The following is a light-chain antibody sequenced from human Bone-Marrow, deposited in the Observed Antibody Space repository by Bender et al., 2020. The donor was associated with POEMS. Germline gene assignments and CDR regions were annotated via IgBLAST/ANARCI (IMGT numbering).Light chain of an antibody. CDR3: QVWDTTTDHGGV. CDR2: DDT. Sequence: SYVLTQPPSVSVAPGQTAIITCGGNNIGDKSVHWYQQRPGQAPVMVVYDDTSRPSGIPERFSGSNSGNTATLSINRVEACDEADYYCQVWDTTTDHGGVFGPGTKVTVL. CDR1: NIGDKS. J-gene: IGLJ1*01. V-gene: IGLV3-21*02.